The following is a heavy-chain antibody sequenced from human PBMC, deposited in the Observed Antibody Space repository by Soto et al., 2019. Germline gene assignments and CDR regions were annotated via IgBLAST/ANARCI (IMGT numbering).Heavy chain of an antibody. J-gene: IGHJ4*02. CDR2: IRSKAYGGTT. V-gene: IGHV3-49*03. CDR3: TSTGLGYSSSWSPSIFDY. Sequence: PGGSLRLSCTASGFTFGDYAMSWFRQARGKGLEWVGFIRSKAYGGTTEYAASVKGRFTISRDDSKSIAYLQMNSLKTEDTAVYYCTSTGLGYSSSWSPSIFDYWGQGTLVTVSS. CDR1: GFTFGDYA. D-gene: IGHD6-13*01.